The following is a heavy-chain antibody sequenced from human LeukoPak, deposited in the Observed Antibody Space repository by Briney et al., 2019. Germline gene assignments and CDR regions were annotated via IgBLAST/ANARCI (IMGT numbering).Heavy chain of an antibody. J-gene: IGHJ4*02. CDR2: IYSGGST. V-gene: IGHV3-53*01. Sequence: GGSLRLSCAASGLTFSSYAMSWVRQAPGKGLEWVSLIYSGGSTYYADSVKGRFTISRDNSKNTLYLQMNRLRAEDTAVYYCARTYSGSYLMDYWGQGTLVTVSS. CDR1: GLTFSSYA. D-gene: IGHD1-26*01. CDR3: ARTYSGSYLMDY.